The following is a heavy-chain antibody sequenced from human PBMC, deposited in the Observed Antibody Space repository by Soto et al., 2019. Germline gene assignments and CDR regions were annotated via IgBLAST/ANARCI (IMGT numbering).Heavy chain of an antibody. CDR2: INAGNGNT. D-gene: IGHD6-6*01. J-gene: IGHJ4*02. CDR1: GYTFTSYA. CDR3: ARDTPLEYSSSSGFDY. V-gene: IGHV1-3*01. Sequence: ASLKVSCKASGYTFTSYAMHWVRQAPGQRLEWMGWINAGNGNTKYSQKFQGRVTITRDTSASTAYMELSSLRSEDTAVYYCARDTPLEYSSSSGFDYWGQATLVTVSS.